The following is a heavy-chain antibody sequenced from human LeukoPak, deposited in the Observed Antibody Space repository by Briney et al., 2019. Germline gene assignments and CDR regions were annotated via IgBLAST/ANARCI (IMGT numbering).Heavy chain of an antibody. D-gene: IGHD3-16*01. J-gene: IGHJ4*02. Sequence: PSETLSLTCSVSYDSVTNGAYYWNWIRQPPGKGLEWIGYIYHYGSTYPNPSLKSRLTISVDRSKNQFSLKLTSVTAADTAVYFCARGPRSAYYFDSWGQGTLVTVSS. CDR2: IYHYGST. CDR3: ARGPRSAYYFDS. CDR1: YDSVTNGAYY. V-gene: IGHV4-30-2*01.